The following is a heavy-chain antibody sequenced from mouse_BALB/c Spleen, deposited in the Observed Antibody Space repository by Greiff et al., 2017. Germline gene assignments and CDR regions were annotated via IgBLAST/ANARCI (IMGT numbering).Heavy chain of an antibody. CDR3: ASRYDYDEFAY. J-gene: IGHJ3*01. V-gene: IGHV5-9-3*01. CDR2: ISSGGSYT. D-gene: IGHD2-4*01. CDR1: GFTFSSYA. Sequence: EVHLVESGGGLVKPGGSLKLSCAASGFTFSSYAMSWVRQTPEKRLEWVATISSGGSYTYYPDSVKGRFTISRDNAKNTLYLQMSSLRSEDTAMYYCASRYDYDEFAYWGQGTLVTVSA.